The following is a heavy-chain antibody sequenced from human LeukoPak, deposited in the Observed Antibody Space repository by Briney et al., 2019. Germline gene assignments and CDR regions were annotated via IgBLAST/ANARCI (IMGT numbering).Heavy chain of an antibody. J-gene: IGHJ4*02. CDR3: ARDQELYSSSSSFDY. CDR2: IIPIFGTA. V-gene: IGHV1-69*05. Sequence: SVKVSCKASGYTFTSYGISWVRQAPGQGLEWMGRIIPIFGTANYAQKFQGRVTITTDESTSTAYMELSSLRSEDTAVYYCARDQELYSSSSSFDYWGQGTLVTVSS. D-gene: IGHD6-6*01. CDR1: GYTFTSYG.